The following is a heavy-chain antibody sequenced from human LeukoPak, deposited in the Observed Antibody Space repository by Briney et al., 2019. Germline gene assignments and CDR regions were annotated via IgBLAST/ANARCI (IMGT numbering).Heavy chain of an antibody. CDR1: GGSISSGGYY. V-gene: IGHV4-30-2*01. CDR2: IYHSGST. Sequence: PSETLSLTCTVSGGSISSGGYYWSWIRQPPGKGLEWIGYIYHSGSTYYNPSLKSRVTISVDRSKNQFSLKLSSVTAADTAVYYCARFRVLYSSHLWGAFDIWGQGTMVTVSS. J-gene: IGHJ3*02. CDR3: ARFRVLYSSHLWGAFDI. D-gene: IGHD6-13*01.